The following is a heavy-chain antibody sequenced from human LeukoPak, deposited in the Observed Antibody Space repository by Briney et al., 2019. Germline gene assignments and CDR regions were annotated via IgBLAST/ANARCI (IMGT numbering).Heavy chain of an antibody. Sequence: SGPTLVKPTQTLTLTCTFSGFSLSTSGVGVGWIRQPPGKALEWLALIYWDDDKRYRPSLKSRLTITKDTSKNQVVLTMTNMDPVDTATYYCVRTQLDYGDYTGGTNYYYYMDVWGKGTTVTVSS. CDR1: GFSLSTSGVG. CDR2: IYWDDDK. J-gene: IGHJ6*03. CDR3: VRTQLDYGDYTGGTNYYYYMDV. D-gene: IGHD4-17*01. V-gene: IGHV2-5*02.